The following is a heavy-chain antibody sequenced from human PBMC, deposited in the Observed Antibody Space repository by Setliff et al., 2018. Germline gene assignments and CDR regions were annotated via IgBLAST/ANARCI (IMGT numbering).Heavy chain of an antibody. CDR2: ISPSSSHI. D-gene: IGHD3-10*01. V-gene: IGHV3-21*01. CDR3: ARAKGTTMATQYFDY. CDR1: GFTFSTYS. J-gene: IGHJ4*02. Sequence: GGSLRLSCAASGFTFSTYSLIWVRQAPGTGLEWVSSISPSSSHIYYADSAGGRFTISRDNAKNSLYLQLNSLRAEDTAVYYCARAKGTTMATQYFDYWGQGTLVTVSS.